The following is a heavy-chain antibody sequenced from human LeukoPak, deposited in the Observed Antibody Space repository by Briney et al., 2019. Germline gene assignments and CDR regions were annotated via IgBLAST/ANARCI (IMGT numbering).Heavy chain of an antibody. D-gene: IGHD6-13*01. CDR1: GFTFSSYW. CDR3: ARESGAAAPGL. CDR2: IKTDGSST. J-gene: IGHJ4*02. Sequence: PGGSLRLSCAASGFTFSSYWMYWVRQAPGKGLVWVSRIKTDGSSTGYADSVKGRFTISGDNAKNTLYLQMNSLRAEDTAVYYCARESGAAAPGLWGQGTLVTVSS. V-gene: IGHV3-74*01.